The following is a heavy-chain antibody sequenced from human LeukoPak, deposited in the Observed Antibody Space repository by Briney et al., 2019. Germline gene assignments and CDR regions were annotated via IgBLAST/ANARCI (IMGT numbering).Heavy chain of an antibody. Sequence: PGGSLRLSCAASGFIFSDYGMSWVRQAPGKGLEWVSGISNSGRSTHYADSVQGRFTISRDNSKNTLYLQMNSLRAEDTARYYCMRTRPTGWGQGTLVSVAS. CDR2: ISNSGRST. J-gene: IGHJ4*02. V-gene: IGHV3-23*01. CDR3: MRTRPTG. CDR1: GFIFSDYG. D-gene: IGHD4-11*01.